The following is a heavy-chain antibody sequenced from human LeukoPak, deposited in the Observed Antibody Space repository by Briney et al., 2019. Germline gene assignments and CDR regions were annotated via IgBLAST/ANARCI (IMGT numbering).Heavy chain of an antibody. V-gene: IGHV4-59*12. J-gene: IGHJ4*02. CDR1: GGSISSYY. CDR2: IFYSGST. D-gene: IGHD6-6*01. Sequence: SETLSLTCTVSGGSISSYYWSWIRQPPGKGLEWIGYIFYSGSTNYNPSLKSRVTISVDTSKNQFSLKLSSVTAADTAVYYCARTALYSSSSRPFDYWGQGTLVTVSS. CDR3: ARTALYSSSSRPFDY.